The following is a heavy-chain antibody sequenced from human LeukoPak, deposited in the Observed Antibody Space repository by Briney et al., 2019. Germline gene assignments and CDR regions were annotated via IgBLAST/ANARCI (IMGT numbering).Heavy chain of an antibody. J-gene: IGHJ4*02. CDR3: AKGPTVVTYYFDY. Sequence: PGGSLRLSCAASGFTFSSYAMSWVRQAPGKGLEWVSAISGSSGSTYYADSVKGRFTISRDNSKNTLYLQMNSLRAEDTAVYYCAKGPTVVTYYFDYWGQGTLVTVSS. CDR2: ISGSSGST. V-gene: IGHV3-23*01. D-gene: IGHD2-15*01. CDR1: GFTFSSYA.